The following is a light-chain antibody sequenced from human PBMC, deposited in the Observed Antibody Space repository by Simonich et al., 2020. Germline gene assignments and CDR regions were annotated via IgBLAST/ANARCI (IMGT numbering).Light chain of an antibody. CDR1: SSHIGSNT. CDR3: AAWDDSLNGVV. Sequence: QSVLTQPPSASGTPGQRVTLSCSGSSSHIGSNTVNWYQQIPGTAPKLLIYRNNQRPSGVPDRFSGSKSGTSASLAISGLQSEDEADYYCAAWDDSLNGVVFGGGTKLTVL. J-gene: IGLJ2*01. V-gene: IGLV1-44*01. CDR2: RNN.